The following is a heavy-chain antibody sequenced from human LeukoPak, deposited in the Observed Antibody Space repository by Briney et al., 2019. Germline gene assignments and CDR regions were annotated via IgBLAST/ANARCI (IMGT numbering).Heavy chain of an antibody. CDR3: ARSRLGAFDI. J-gene: IGHJ3*02. CDR1: GLTVSTSY. Sequence: GGSLRLSCGVSGLTVSTSYMTWVRQAPWKGLEWVSPISSSSSYIYYADSVKGRFTISRDNAKNSLYLQMNSLRAEDTAVYYCARSRLGAFDIWGQGTMVTVSS. D-gene: IGHD3-16*01. CDR2: ISSSSSYI. V-gene: IGHV3-21*01.